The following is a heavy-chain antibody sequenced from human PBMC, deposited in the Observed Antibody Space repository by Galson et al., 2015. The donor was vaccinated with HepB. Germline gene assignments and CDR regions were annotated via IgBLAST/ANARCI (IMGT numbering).Heavy chain of an antibody. J-gene: IGHJ5*02. CDR1: GGTFNSYA. CDR3: ARDRLHYYDSGANTRYTWFDP. Sequence: SVKVSCKASGGTFNSYAFSWVRQAPGQGLEWMGGIIPIFGTANYAQKFQGRVTFTADESTRTAYMELTNLRSEDTAIYYCARDRLHYYDSGANTRYTWFDPWGRGTLVTVSS. CDR2: IIPIFGTA. V-gene: IGHV1-69*13. D-gene: IGHD3-10*01.